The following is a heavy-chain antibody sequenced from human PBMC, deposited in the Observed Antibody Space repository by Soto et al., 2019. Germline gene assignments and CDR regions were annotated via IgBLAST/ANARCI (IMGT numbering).Heavy chain of an antibody. J-gene: IGHJ6*02. CDR2: IIPIFGTA. CDR1: GGTFSSYA. V-gene: IGHV1-69*13. CDR3: ARGAGYCTNGVCYKVYYYYGMDG. Sequence: GASVKVSCKASGGTFSSYAISWVRQAPGQGLEWMGGIIPIFGTANYAQKFQGRVTITADESTSKAYMELSSLRSEDTAVYYWARGAGYCTNGVCYKVYYYYGMDGWGQGTTVTSP. D-gene: IGHD2-8*01.